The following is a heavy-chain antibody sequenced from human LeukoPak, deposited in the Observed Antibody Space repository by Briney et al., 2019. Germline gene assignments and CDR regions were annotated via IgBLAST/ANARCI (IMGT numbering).Heavy chain of an antibody. CDR1: GFTFSSYS. Sequence: KPGGSLRLSCAASGFTFSSYSMNWVRQAPGKGLEWVSSISSSSSYICYADSVKGRFTISRDNAKNSLYLQMNSLRAEDTAVYYCARDLGRIAVAVWGQGTLVTVSS. D-gene: IGHD6-19*01. V-gene: IGHV3-21*01. CDR2: ISSSSSYI. CDR3: ARDLGRIAVAV. J-gene: IGHJ4*02.